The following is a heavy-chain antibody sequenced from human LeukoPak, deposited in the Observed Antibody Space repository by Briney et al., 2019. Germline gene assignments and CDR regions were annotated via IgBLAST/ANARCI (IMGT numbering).Heavy chain of an antibody. CDR3: ASPNYYGAWYFDL. J-gene: IGHJ2*01. Sequence: GESLKISCKGSGYSFTSYWIGWVRTMPGKGLEWMGIIYPGDSDTRYSLSFQGQVTISADKSISTAYLQWSSLKASDTAMYYCASPNYYGAWYFDLWGRGTLVTVSS. CDR1: GYSFTSYW. D-gene: IGHD3-10*01. V-gene: IGHV5-51*01. CDR2: IYPGDSDT.